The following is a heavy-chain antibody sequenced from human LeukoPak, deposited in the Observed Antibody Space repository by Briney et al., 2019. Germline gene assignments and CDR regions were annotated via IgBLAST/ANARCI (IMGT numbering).Heavy chain of an antibody. D-gene: IGHD3-22*01. Sequence: SETLSLTCTVSGYSISSGYYWGWIRQPPGKGLEWIGSIYHSGSTYYNPSLKSRVTISVDTSKNQFSLKLSSVTAADTAVYYCAKYYYDSSGEFDYWGQGTLVTVSS. V-gene: IGHV4-38-2*02. CDR2: IYHSGST. J-gene: IGHJ4*02. CDR3: AKYYYDSSGEFDY. CDR1: GYSISSGYY.